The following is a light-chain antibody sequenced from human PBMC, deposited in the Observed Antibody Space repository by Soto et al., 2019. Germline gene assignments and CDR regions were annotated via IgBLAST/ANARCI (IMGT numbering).Light chain of an antibody. V-gene: IGKV1-5*03. Sequence: DIQMTQSPSTLSASVGDRVTITCRASQSISSWLDWYQQKPGKAPKLLIYKASSLESGVPSRFSGSGSGTEFTLSISSLQPDDFATYYCQQYTSYSGYTFGQGTKLEIK. J-gene: IGKJ2*01. CDR1: QSISSW. CDR2: KAS. CDR3: QQYTSYSGYT.